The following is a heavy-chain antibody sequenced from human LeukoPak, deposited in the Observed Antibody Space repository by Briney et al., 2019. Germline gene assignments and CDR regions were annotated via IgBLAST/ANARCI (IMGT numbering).Heavy chain of an antibody. CDR3: AGAPLGSGSYNYYYYYYMDV. D-gene: IGHD3-10*01. V-gene: IGHV4-61*02. J-gene: IGHJ6*03. CDR2: IYTSGST. Sequence: SETLSLTCTVSGGSISSGSYYWSRIRQPAGKGLEWIGRIYTSGSTNYNPSLKSRVTISVDTSKNQFSLKLSSVTAADTAVYYCAGAPLGSGSYNYYYYYYMDVWGKGTTVTVSS. CDR1: GGSISSGSYY.